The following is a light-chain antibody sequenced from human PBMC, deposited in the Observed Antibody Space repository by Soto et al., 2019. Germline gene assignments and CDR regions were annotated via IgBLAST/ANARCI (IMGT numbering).Light chain of an antibody. J-gene: IGLJ1*01. CDR3: SSYTSTSAYV. V-gene: IGLV2-14*03. CDR2: DVS. Sequence: QSALTQPASVSGSPGQSITISCTGTSSDIGGYKYVSWYQQHPEKAPKLIIYDVSDRPSGVSSRFSGSKSGNTASLTISGLQAEDEADYYCSSYTSTSAYVFGTGTKLTVL. CDR1: SSDIGGYKY.